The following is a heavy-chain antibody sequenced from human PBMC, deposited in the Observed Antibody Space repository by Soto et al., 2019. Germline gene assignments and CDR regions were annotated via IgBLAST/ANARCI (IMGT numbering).Heavy chain of an antibody. CDR2: IRSKAYGGTT. D-gene: IGHD3-10*01. Sequence: PGGSLRRSCTASGFTFCEYAMSFFLHAPLNGLEWVCFIRSKAYGGTTEYAASVKGRFTISRDDSKSIAYLQMNSLKTEDTAVYYCTREKGGMVRGVIITPGYYGMDVWGQGTTVTVSS. V-gene: IGHV3-49*03. CDR3: TREKGGMVRGVIITPGYYGMDV. J-gene: IGHJ6*02. CDR1: GFTFCEYA.